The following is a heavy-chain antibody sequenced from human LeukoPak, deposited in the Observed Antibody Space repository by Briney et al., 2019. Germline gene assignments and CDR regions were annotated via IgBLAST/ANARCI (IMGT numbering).Heavy chain of an antibody. D-gene: IGHD3-22*01. CDR1: GFTFSSYG. Sequence: GGSLRLSCAASGFTFSSYGMHWVRQAPGKGLEWVAVISYDGSNKYYADSVKGRFTISRDNSKNTLYLQMNSLRAEDTAVYYCAKPPDSSGYYGDFDYWGQGTLVTVSS. J-gene: IGHJ4*02. V-gene: IGHV3-30*18. CDR3: AKPPDSSGYYGDFDY. CDR2: ISYDGSNK.